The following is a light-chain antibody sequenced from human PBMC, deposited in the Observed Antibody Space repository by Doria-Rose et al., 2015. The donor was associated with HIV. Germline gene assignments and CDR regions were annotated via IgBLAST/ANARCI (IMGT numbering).Light chain of an antibody. CDR3: PQYFTSPFT. CDR1: QIFTSSY. J-gene: IGKJ4*01. Sequence: SCRASQIFTSSYLRWYQQRPGQAPRLLIYGASSRAGGIPDRFSGSGSGTDYTLTISRLEPEDFAVYYCPQYFTSPFTFGGGTKVEIK. CDR2: GAS. V-gene: IGKV3-20*01.